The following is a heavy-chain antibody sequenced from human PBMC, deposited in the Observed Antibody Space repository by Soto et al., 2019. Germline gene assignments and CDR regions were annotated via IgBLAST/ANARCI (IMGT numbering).Heavy chain of an antibody. Sequence: QVQLVESGGGVVQPGRSLRLSCAASGFTFSSYGMHWVRQAPGKGLEWVAVIWYDGSNKYYADSVKGRFTISRDNSKNTLYLQMNSLRAEDTGVYYCARVLSSGWPYYYGMDVWGQGTTVTVSS. CDR3: ARVLSSGWPYYYGMDV. V-gene: IGHV3-33*01. J-gene: IGHJ6*02. CDR2: IWYDGSNK. D-gene: IGHD6-19*01. CDR1: GFTFSSYG.